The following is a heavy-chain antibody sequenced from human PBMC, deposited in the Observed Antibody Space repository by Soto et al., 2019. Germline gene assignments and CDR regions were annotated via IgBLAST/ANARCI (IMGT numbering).Heavy chain of an antibody. V-gene: IGHV1-18*01. CDR3: AKSGIAARKAYYYYYGMDV. CDR2: ISAYNGNT. J-gene: IGHJ6*02. Sequence: ASVKVSCKASGYTFTSYVISWVLQAPGQGLEWMGWISAYNGNTNYAQKLQGRVTMTTDTSTSTAYMELRSLRSDDTAVYYCAKSGIAARKAYYYYYGMDVWGQGTTVTVSS. CDR1: GYTFTSYV. D-gene: IGHD6-6*01.